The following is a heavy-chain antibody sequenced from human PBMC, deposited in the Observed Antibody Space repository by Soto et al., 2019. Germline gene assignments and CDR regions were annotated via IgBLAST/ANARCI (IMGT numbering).Heavy chain of an antibody. Sequence: PGGALRLSCAASGFTFSAYAMHWVRQAPGKVLEWLAVISYDGSTKFYADTVKGRFTISRGNSRNTPCLQMNCMRAEDSGIYYCARDGGECSRTSCYNEIPPAWFAPWAQGXLVP. V-gene: IGHV3-30-3*01. CDR3: ARDGGECSRTSCYNEIPPAWFAP. CDR2: ISYDGSTK. J-gene: IGHJ5*02. CDR1: GFTFSAYA. D-gene: IGHD2-2*02.